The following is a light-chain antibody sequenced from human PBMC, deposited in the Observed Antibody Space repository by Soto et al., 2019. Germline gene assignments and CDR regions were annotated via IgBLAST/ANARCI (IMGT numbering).Light chain of an antibody. CDR1: QTINSY. CDR2: AAS. J-gene: IGKJ4*01. V-gene: IGKV1-39*01. Sequence: DIQMTQSPSSLSASVGDRVTITCRASQTINSYLNWYQQKPGKAPKLLIYAASSLQSGVPSRFSGSGSGTVFTLTVSSLQPEDFATYYCQQSYSTPRTFGGGTKVEIK. CDR3: QQSYSTPRT.